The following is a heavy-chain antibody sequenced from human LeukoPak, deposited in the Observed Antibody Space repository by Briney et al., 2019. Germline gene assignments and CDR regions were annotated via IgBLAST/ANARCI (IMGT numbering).Heavy chain of an antibody. Sequence: ASVKVSCKASGYTFTSYGISWVRQAPGQGLEWMGWISAYNGNTNYAQKLQGRVTMTTDTSTSTAYMELRSLRSDDTAVYYCARDLSNGWYGDNWFDPWGQGTLVTVSS. V-gene: IGHV1-18*01. D-gene: IGHD6-19*01. J-gene: IGHJ5*02. CDR1: GYTFTSYG. CDR3: ARDLSNGWYGDNWFDP. CDR2: ISAYNGNT.